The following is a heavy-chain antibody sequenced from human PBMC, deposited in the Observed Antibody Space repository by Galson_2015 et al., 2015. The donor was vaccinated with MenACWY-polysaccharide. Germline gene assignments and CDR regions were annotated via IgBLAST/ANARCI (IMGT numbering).Heavy chain of an antibody. CDR1: GASISSGNYY. Sequence: TLSLTCSVSGASISSGNYYWSWIRQTAGRGLEWIGRIHTSGKTSYNPSLNSRVTISLDTSRNQFSLRLSSVTAADTAVYYCARDTVGATCDVWGRGTLVTVSS. J-gene: IGHJ2*01. V-gene: IGHV4-61*02. CDR3: ARDTVGATCDV. CDR2: IHTSGKT. D-gene: IGHD1-26*01.